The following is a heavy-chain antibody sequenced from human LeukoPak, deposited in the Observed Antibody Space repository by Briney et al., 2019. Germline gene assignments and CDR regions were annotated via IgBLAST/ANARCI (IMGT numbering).Heavy chain of an antibody. J-gene: IGHJ4*02. D-gene: IGHD3-16*01. CDR2: ISTTGGTI. CDR3: ARDLPGAAYSLDY. CDR1: GLTFSRHS. Sequence: GGSLRLSCAAAGLTFSRHSMNWVRQAPGKGLEWVSYISTTGGTIYYADSVKGRFTISRDNAKNSLYLQMNSLRDEDTAVYYCARDLPGAAYSLDYWGQGTLVTVSS. V-gene: IGHV3-48*02.